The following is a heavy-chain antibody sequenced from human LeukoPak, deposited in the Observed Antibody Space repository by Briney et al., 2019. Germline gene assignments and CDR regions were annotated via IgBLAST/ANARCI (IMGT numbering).Heavy chain of an antibody. CDR3: AKDHLLGGIVVVITTHFDY. J-gene: IGHJ4*02. Sequence: GGSLRLSCAASGFTFSSYAMSWVRQAPGKGLEWVSAISGSGGSTYYADSVKGRSTISRDNSKNTPYLQMNSLRAEDTAVYYCAKDHLLGGIVVVITTHFDYWGQGTLVTVSS. CDR1: GFTFSSYA. V-gene: IGHV3-23*01. D-gene: IGHD3-22*01. CDR2: ISGSGGST.